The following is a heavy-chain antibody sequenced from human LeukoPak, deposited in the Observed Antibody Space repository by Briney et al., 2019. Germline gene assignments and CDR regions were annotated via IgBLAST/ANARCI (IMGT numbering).Heavy chain of an antibody. CDR2: ISSSSSYI. Sequence: GGSLRLSCAASGFTFSSYSMNWVRQAPGKGLEWVSSISSSSSYIYYADSVKGRFTISRDNAKNSLYLQMNSLRAEDTAVYYCARAWGNYYGSGSGFDYWGQGTLVTVSS. V-gene: IGHV3-21*01. D-gene: IGHD3-10*01. CDR1: GFTFSSYS. J-gene: IGHJ4*02. CDR3: ARAWGNYYGSGSGFDY.